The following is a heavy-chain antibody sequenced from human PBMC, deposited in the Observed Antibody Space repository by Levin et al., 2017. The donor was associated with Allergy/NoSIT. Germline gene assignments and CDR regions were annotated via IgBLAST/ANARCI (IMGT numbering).Heavy chain of an antibody. Sequence: PRASVKVSCKVSGYTLTELSMHWVRQAPGKGLEWMGGFDPEDGETIYAQKFQGRVTMTEDTSTDTAYMELSSLRSEDTAVYYCATKPLHDYGDYVGAFDIWGQGTMVTVSS. CDR3: ATKPLHDYGDYVGAFDI. J-gene: IGHJ3*02. V-gene: IGHV1-24*01. D-gene: IGHD4-17*01. CDR1: GYTLTELS. CDR2: FDPEDGET.